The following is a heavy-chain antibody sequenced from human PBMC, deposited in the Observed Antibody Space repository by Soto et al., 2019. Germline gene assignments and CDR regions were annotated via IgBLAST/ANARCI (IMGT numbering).Heavy chain of an antibody. CDR2: ISGSGGST. CDR1: GFTFSRYA. Sequence: EVQLLDSGGGLVQPGGSLRLSCAASGFTFSRYAMSWVRQAPGKGLEWVSAISGSGGSTYYADSVKGRFTISRDNSKNTLYLQMNSLRAEDTAVYYCAKNNLFGSGTNDYWGTGTLVTVSS. D-gene: IGHD3-10*01. J-gene: IGHJ4*02. V-gene: IGHV3-23*01. CDR3: AKNNLFGSGTNDY.